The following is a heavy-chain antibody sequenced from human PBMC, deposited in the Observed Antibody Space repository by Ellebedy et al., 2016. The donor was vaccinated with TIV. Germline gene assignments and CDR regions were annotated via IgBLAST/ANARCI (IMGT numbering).Heavy chain of an antibody. CDR2: IRSKGNGATI. Sequence: PGGSLRLSCRASGFSFGEYAVSWFRQAPGKGLEWVGLIRSKGNGATIEYAASVRGRFTLSRDDSRGTAYLQMNSLKTEDTAVYHCTRDYYDILTGPVLDGFDVWGPGTQVTVSP. J-gene: IGHJ3*01. CDR3: TRDYYDILTGPVLDGFDV. V-gene: IGHV3-49*03. CDR1: GFSFGEYA. D-gene: IGHD3-9*01.